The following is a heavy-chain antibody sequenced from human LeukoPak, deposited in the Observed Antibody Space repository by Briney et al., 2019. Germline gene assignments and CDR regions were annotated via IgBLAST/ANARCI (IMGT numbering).Heavy chain of an antibody. CDR1: GFTFSSYS. CDR2: ISSIGGNI. J-gene: IGHJ4*02. Sequence: PGGSLRLSCAASGFTFSSYSMNWVRPAPGKGLEWVSFISSIGGNIYYADSVKGRFTISRDNADNSLYLQMNSLRAEDTAVYYCARSDNSNYCFDYWGQGTLVTVSS. CDR3: ARSDNSNYCFDY. V-gene: IGHV3-48*01. D-gene: IGHD4-11*01.